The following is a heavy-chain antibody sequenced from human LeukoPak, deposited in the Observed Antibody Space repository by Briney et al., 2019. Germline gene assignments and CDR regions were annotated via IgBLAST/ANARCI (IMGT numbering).Heavy chain of an antibody. CDR3: ARQTGSGLFILP. CDR2: IYTSGST. D-gene: IGHD3/OR15-3a*01. CDR1: GGSISSGSYY. J-gene: IGHJ4*02. V-gene: IGHV4-61*02. Sequence: SQTLSLTCTVSGGSISSGSYYWSWIRQPAGKGLEWIGRIYTSGSTNYNPSLKSRVTISVDTSKNQFSLKLSSVTAAATAVYYRARQTGSGLFILPGGQGTLVTVSS.